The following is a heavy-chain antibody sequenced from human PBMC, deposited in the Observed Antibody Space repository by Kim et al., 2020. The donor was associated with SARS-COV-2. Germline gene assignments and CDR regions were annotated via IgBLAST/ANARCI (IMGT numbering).Heavy chain of an antibody. V-gene: IGHV1-46*01. CDR1: GYTFTSYY. CDR2: INPSAGST. J-gene: IGHJ4*02. D-gene: IGHD1-26*01. CDR3: VVLSGSFDY. Sequence: ASVKVSCKASGYTFTSYYMNWVRQAPGQGLEWMGIINPSAGSTYYAQKFQGRVTMTRDTSTSTVYMELSSLRSEDTAVYYCVVLSGSFDYWCQGTLVTVS.